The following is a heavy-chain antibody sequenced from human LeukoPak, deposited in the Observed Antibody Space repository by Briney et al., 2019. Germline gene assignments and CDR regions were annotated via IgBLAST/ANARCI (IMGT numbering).Heavy chain of an antibody. J-gene: IGHJ4*02. CDR3: ARDPDYDFWSGYYPY. CDR1: GYTFTSYG. V-gene: IGHV1-18*01. Sequence: ASVKVSCKASGYTFTSYGISWVRQALGQGLEWMGWISAYNGNTNYAQKLQGRVTMTTDTSTSTAYMELRSLRSDDTAVYYCARDPDYDFWSGYYPYWGQGTLVTVSP. CDR2: ISAYNGNT. D-gene: IGHD3-3*01.